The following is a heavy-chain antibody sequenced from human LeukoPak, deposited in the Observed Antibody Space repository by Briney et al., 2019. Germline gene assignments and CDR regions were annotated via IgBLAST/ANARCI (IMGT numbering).Heavy chain of an antibody. CDR3: ARESSSGWYFFDY. V-gene: IGHV3-30*04. CDR2: ISYDGSNK. J-gene: IGHJ4*02. D-gene: IGHD6-19*01. Sequence: PGGSLRLSCAASGFPFNTYAMHWVRQAPGKGLEWVAVISYDGSNKYYADSVKGRFTISRDNSKNTLYLQMNSLRAEDTAVYYCARESSSGWYFFDYWGQGTLVTVSS. CDR1: GFPFNTYA.